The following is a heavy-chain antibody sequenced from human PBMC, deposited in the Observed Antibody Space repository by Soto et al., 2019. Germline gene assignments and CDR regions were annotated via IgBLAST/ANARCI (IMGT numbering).Heavy chain of an antibody. CDR1: GYTFTSYY. V-gene: IGHV1-46*01. Sequence: ASVKVSCKASGYTFTSYYMHWVRQAPGQGLEWMGIINPSGGSTSYAQKFQGRVTMTRDTSTSTVYMELSSLRSEDTAVYYCAREDYDILTGYYSPPYYFDYWGQGTLVTVSS. CDR3: AREDYDILTGYYSPPYYFDY. CDR2: INPSGGST. J-gene: IGHJ4*02. D-gene: IGHD3-9*01.